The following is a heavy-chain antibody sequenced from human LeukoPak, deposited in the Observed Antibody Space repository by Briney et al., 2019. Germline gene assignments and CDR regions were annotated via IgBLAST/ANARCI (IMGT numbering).Heavy chain of an antibody. CDR1: GFTFSGYS. CDR3: ARWRTSNWSEFDY. Sequence: GGSLRLSCAASGFTFSGYSMNWVRQAPGKGLEWVSSISSSSNYIHYADSVKGRFTISRDNAKNSLYLQMNSLRAEDTAVYFCARWRTSNWSEFDYWGQGTLVTVSS. CDR2: ISSSSNYI. V-gene: IGHV3-21*04. J-gene: IGHJ4*02. D-gene: IGHD6-13*01.